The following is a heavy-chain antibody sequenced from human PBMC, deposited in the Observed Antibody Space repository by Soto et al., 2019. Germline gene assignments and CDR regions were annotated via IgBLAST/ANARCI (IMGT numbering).Heavy chain of an antibody. CDR2: IIPFFGRA. CDR1: NFSSYA. CDR3: SRGNTLVAGPPARLRRLYHYYYYGMDF. D-gene: IGHD2-15*01. V-gene: IGHV1-69*01. J-gene: IGHJ6*02. Sequence: QVQLVQSGAEVKKTGSSVKVSCKSSNFSSYAISWVRQAPGQGLEWLGGIIPFFGRANYAQKFQGRVTITADEARSTAYMELSDLKSEHQAIYYCSRGNTLVAGPPARLRRLYHYYYYGMDFWGQGTTVIVSS.